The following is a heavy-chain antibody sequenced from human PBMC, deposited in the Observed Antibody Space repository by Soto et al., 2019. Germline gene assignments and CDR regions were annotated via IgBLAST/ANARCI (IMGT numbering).Heavy chain of an antibody. V-gene: IGHV4-61*01. CDR3: ARFVRSCSGTTCYTRADV. J-gene: IGHJ6*02. D-gene: IGHD2-2*02. CDR2: IYYRGST. Sequence: NHSDSLSLTFAEAGGSVSSDPRNRNWNRQPPGKRREWIGFIYYRGSTNYNPSLKSRVTMSVDTSKNQFSLKLRSVIVADTAVYHCARFVRSCSGTTCYTRADVWGQGTTVTVSS. CDR1: GGSVSSDPRN.